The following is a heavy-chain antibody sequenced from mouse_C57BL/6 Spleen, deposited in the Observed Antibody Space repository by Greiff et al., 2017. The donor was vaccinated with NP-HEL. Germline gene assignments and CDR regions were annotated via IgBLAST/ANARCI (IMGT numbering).Heavy chain of an antibody. V-gene: IGHV1-42*01. CDR1: GYSFTGYY. Sequence: EVQLVESGPELVKPGASVKISCKASGYSFTGYYMNWVKQSPEKSLEWIGEINPSTGGTTYNQKFKAKATLTVDKSSSTAYMQLKSLTSEDSAVYYCARGAGVAMDYWGQGTSVTVSS. J-gene: IGHJ4*01. CDR2: INPSTGGT. CDR3: ARGAGVAMDY.